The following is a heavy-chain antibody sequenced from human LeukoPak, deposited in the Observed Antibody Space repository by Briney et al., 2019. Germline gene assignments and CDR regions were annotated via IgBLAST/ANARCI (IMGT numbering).Heavy chain of an antibody. CDR3: AIYYGSGSYYDY. CDR2: IHSGGST. Sequence: GGSLRLSCAASGFTVSSNYMSWVRQAPGKGLEWVSVIHSGGSTYYADSVKGRFTISRDNSKNTLYLQMNSLRAEDTAVYYCAIYYGSGSYYDYWGQGTLVTVSS. CDR1: GFTVSSNY. J-gene: IGHJ4*02. V-gene: IGHV3-66*01. D-gene: IGHD3-10*01.